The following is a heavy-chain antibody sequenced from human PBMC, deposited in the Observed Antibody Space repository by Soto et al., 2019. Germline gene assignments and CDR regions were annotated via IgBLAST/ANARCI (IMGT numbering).Heavy chain of an antibody. Sequence: QVQLFRSEAEVKKPGASVKFSCRAPGYTFTTYGIGWVRQAPGQGLEGMGWFSATNGNTNYAQKLQGRVTMTTDTSTSTAYMELRSLRSDDTAVYYCARDFSVTTFIYYYYYGMDVWGQGTTVTVSS. CDR2: FSATNGNT. V-gene: IGHV1-18*01. D-gene: IGHD4-17*01. CDR3: ARDFSVTTFIYYYYYGMDV. J-gene: IGHJ6*02. CDR1: GYTFTTYG.